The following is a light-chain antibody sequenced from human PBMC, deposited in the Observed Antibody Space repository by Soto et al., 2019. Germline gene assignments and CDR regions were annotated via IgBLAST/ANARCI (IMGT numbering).Light chain of an antibody. CDR3: QTWGTAIRV. CDR2: VNSDGSH. CDR1: SGHSSYA. V-gene: IGLV4-69*02. J-gene: IGLJ3*02. Sequence: QSVLTQSPSASASLGASVKLTCTLSSGHSSYAIAWHQQQPEKGPRYLMKVNSDGSHSNGDGIPDRFSGSSSGAERYLTISSLQSEDEADYYCQTWGTAIRVFGGGTKLTVL.